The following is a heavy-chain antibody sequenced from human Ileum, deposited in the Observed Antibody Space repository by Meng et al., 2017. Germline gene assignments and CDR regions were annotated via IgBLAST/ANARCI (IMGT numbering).Heavy chain of an antibody. CDR1: GGSITSSSYS. CDR3: ARQVNSDGYPRYFDF. Sequence: LQLQESGPGPVEPWETLSLTRTVSGGSITSSSYSCGWIRQPPGKGLEWIGYIYYSGTTYYNPSLKSRATISEDTAKNQFSLNLSSVTAEDTAVYYCARQVNSDGYPRYFDFWGQGTLVTVSS. J-gene: IGHJ4*02. D-gene: IGHD5-24*01. V-gene: IGHV4-39*01. CDR2: IYYSGTT.